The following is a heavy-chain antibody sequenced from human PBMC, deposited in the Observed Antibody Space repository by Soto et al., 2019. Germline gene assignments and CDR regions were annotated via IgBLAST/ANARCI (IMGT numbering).Heavy chain of an antibody. Sequence: GGSLRLSCAASGFTFGSYAMSWVRQAPGKGLEWVSAISGSGGSTYYADSVKGRFTISRDNSKNTLYLQMNSLRAEDTAVYYCAKSITMIVVVLDYWGQGTLVTVSS. D-gene: IGHD3-22*01. CDR2: ISGSGGST. J-gene: IGHJ4*02. CDR1: GFTFGSYA. V-gene: IGHV3-23*01. CDR3: AKSITMIVVVLDY.